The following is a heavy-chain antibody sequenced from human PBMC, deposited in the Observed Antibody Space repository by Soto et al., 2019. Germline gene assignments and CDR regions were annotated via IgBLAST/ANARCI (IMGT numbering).Heavy chain of an antibody. CDR2: IYYSGST. CDR1: GGSISNYY. CDR3: ARNKATGTGVYYYYGMDV. Sequence: PSETLSLTCTVSGGSISNYYWTWIRQPPGKGLEWIGYIYYSGSTNYNPSLKSRVTMSVDKSKNQFSLKLRSVTGADTAVYYCARNKATGTGVYYYYGMDVWGQGTTVTVSS. V-gene: IGHV4-59*01. J-gene: IGHJ6*02. D-gene: IGHD6-13*01.